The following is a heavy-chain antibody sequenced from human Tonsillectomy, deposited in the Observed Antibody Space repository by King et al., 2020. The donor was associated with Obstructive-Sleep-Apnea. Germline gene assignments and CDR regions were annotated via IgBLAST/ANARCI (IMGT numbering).Heavy chain of an antibody. CDR2: IYYTGST. CDR1: GGSISSGDYY. D-gene: IGHD3-22*01. V-gene: IGHV4-39*01. J-gene: IGHJ4*02. Sequence: QLPESGPGLLKPSETLSLTCAVSGGSISSGDYYWGWIRQPPGKGLEWIGAIYYTGSTYYNPSLESRVSISADTSKNQFSLKMRSVTAADTAMFYCVTHFSGGYHLDHWGQGTLVTVSS. CDR3: VTHFSGGYHLDH.